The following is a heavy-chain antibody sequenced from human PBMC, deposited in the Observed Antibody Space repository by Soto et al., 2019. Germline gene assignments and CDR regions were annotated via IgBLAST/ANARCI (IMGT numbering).Heavy chain of an antibody. CDR3: AREFAAAGQNTHHYFDY. J-gene: IGHJ4*02. CDR1: GGSVNSGHYY. Sequence: PSETLSLTCTVSGGSVNSGHYYWNWIRQSPGKGLEWIGYIYYSGSTNYNSSLKSRLSISIDTSKNQFSLKLSSVTAADTAVYYCAREFAAAGQNTHHYFDYWGQGTLVTVSS. D-gene: IGHD6-13*01. CDR2: IYYSGST. V-gene: IGHV4-61*01.